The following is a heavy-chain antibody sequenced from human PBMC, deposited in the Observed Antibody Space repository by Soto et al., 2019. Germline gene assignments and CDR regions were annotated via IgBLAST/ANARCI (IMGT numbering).Heavy chain of an antibody. CDR3: ARRGYSGYDWGWYFDF. CDR1: GFDFRIYE. J-gene: IGHJ4*02. CDR2: IGSTGSTI. D-gene: IGHD5-12*01. V-gene: IGHV3-48*03. Sequence: GGSLRLSCEASGFDFRIYEMNWVRQAPGKGLEWLSYIGSTGSTIYYADSVKGRFTISRDDGKNSVYLQMNTLRAEDTAVYYCARRGYSGYDWGWYFDFWGQGAPVTVSS.